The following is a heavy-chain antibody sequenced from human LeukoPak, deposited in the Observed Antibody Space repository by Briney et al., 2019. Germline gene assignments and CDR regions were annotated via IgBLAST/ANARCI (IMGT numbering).Heavy chain of an antibody. CDR2: INHSGST. CDR1: GGSFSGYY. D-gene: IGHD1-26*01. CDR3: ARGPPELGATRAGMDV. V-gene: IGHV4-34*01. Sequence: PSETLSLTCAVYGGSFSGYYWSWIRQPPGKGLEWIGEINHSGSTNYNPSLKSRVTISVDTSKNQFSLKLSSVTAADTAVYYCARGPPELGATRAGMDVWGQGTTVTVSS. J-gene: IGHJ6*02.